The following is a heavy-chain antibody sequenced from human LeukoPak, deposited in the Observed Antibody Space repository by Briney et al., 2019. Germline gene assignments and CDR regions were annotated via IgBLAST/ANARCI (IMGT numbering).Heavy chain of an antibody. CDR3: ARDRSSSWIGRDYYYGMDV. CDR2: ISSSSTI. J-gene: IGHJ6*02. Sequence: GGSLRLSCAASGFTFSSYSMNWVRQAPGKGLEWVSYISSSSTIYYADSVKGRFTISRDNAKNSLYLQMNSLRDEDTAVYYCARDRSSSWIGRDYYYGMDVWGQGTTVTVSS. CDR1: GFTFSSYS. V-gene: IGHV3-48*02. D-gene: IGHD6-13*01.